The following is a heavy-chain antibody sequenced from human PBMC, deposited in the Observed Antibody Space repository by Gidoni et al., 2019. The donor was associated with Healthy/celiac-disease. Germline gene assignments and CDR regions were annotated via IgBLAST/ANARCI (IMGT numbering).Heavy chain of an antibody. V-gene: IGHV3-43*02. J-gene: IGHJ4*02. CDR1: GFPFDVYA. CDR3: AKNPECSGSYMGFYYFDY. CDR2: ISGDGGST. Sequence: EVQLVESGGGVVQPEGSLRLSCAASGFPFDVYAMHWVRQAPGKGLEWVSLISGDGGSTYYADSVKGRFTISRDNSKNSLYLQMNSLRTEDTALYYCAKNPECSGSYMGFYYFDYWGQGTLVTVSS. D-gene: IGHD1-26*01.